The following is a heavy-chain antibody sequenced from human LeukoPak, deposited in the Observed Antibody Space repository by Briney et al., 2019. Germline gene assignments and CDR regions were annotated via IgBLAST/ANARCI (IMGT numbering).Heavy chain of an antibody. Sequence: GGSLRLSCAASGFAISSNYMNWVRQAPGKGLEWVSVIYSSGSTYYADSVKGRFTFSRDNSKNTLYLQMNSLRAEDTAVYYCAKSEGYIPSYWGQGTLVTVSS. D-gene: IGHD5-18*01. V-gene: IGHV3-66*01. CDR1: GFAISSNY. CDR2: IYSSGST. CDR3: AKSEGYIPSY. J-gene: IGHJ4*02.